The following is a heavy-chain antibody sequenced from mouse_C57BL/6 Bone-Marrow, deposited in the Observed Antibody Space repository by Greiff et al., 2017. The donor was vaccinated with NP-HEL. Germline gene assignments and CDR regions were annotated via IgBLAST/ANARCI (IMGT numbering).Heavy chain of an antibody. CDR1: GFTFSSYA. CDR3: AREGLAWFAY. V-gene: IGHV5-4*01. D-gene: IGHD3-1*01. J-gene: IGHJ3*01. CDR2: ISDGGSYT. Sequence: EVQRVESGGGLVKPGESLKLSCAASGFTFSSYAMSWVRQTPEKRLEWVATISDGGSYTYYPDNVKGRFTISRDNAKNNLYLQMSHLKSEDTAMYYCAREGLAWFAYWGQGTLVTVSA.